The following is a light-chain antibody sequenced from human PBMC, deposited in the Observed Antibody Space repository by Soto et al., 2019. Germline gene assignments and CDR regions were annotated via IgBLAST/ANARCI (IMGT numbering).Light chain of an antibody. CDR1: NIGSKS. Sequence: SYELTQPPSVSVAPGKTARITCGGNNIGSKSVHWYQKKPGQAPVLVIYYDSDRPSGIPERFSGSNSENTATLTISRVEAGDESDYFCQVWDSSSDPYVFGPGTKLTVL. CDR2: YDS. J-gene: IGLJ1*01. V-gene: IGLV3-21*04. CDR3: QVWDSSSDPYV.